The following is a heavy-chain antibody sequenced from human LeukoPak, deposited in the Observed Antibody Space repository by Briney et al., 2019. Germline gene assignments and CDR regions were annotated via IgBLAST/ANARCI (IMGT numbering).Heavy chain of an antibody. CDR3: ATDYARSRNAIAARREDYYYYMDV. CDR2: FDPEDGET. Sequence: ASVKVSCKVSGYTLTELSMHWVRQAPGKGLEWMGGFDPEDGETIYAQKFQGRVTMTEDTSTDTAYMELSSLRSEDTAVYYCATDYARSRNAIAARREDYYYYMDVWGKGTTVTVSS. D-gene: IGHD6-6*01. CDR1: GYTLTELS. J-gene: IGHJ6*03. V-gene: IGHV1-24*01.